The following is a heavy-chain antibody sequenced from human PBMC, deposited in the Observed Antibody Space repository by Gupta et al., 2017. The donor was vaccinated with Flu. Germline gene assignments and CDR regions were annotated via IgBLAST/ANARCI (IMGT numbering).Heavy chain of an antibody. CDR2: IKSKTDGGTT. CDR1: GFTFRNAW. V-gene: IGHV3-15*01. CDR3: TTEGVMIVVGVDY. J-gene: IGHJ4*02. D-gene: IGHD3-22*01. Sequence: EVQLVESGGGLVKPGGSLRLSCAASGFTFRNAWISWVRQAPGKGLEWVGRIKSKTDGGTTDYAAPVKGRFTISRDGSKNTLYLQMNSLKTEDTAVYYCTTEGVMIVVGVDYWGQGTLVTVSS.